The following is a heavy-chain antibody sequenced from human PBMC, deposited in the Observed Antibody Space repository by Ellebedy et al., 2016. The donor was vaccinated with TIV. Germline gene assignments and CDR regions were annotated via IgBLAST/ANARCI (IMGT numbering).Heavy chain of an antibody. J-gene: IGHJ3*01. CDR3: VKDSGAAAGGDALAF. CDR1: GFTFDDFT. V-gene: IGHV3-43*01. CDR2: ISWDARFT. D-gene: IGHD2-21*02. Sequence: GESLKISCAASGFTFDDFTMHWVRQSPERGLEWLALISWDARFTHYADFVQGRFSISRDNSKNPVYLQMNSLKTEDDAFYYCVKDSGAAAGGDALAFWGQGAKVTLSS.